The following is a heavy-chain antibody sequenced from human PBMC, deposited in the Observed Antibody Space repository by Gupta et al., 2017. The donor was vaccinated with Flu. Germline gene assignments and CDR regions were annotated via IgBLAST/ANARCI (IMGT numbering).Heavy chain of an antibody. J-gene: IGHJ6*02. V-gene: IGHV3-53*01. CDR2: IYSGGST. Sequence: GLEWVSVIYSGGSTYYADSVKGRFTISRDNSKNTLYLQMNSLRAEDTAVYYCARLGYYYGMDVWGQGTTVTVSS. CDR3: ARLGYYYGMDV.